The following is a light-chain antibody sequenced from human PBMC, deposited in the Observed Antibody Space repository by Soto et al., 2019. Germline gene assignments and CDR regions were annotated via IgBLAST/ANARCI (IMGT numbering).Light chain of an antibody. CDR1: QRIGGW. CDR2: DVS. J-gene: IGKJ1*01. CDR3: QQYDSFSVT. V-gene: IGKV1-5*01. Sequence: DSQMTQSRSTLSASVGRTFTITCRASQRIGGWLAWHQQKPGKAPKLLIYDVSALKRGVPPRFSGSGSGTEFNLTISSLQTEDFATYYCQQYDSFSVTFGQGTKVDIK.